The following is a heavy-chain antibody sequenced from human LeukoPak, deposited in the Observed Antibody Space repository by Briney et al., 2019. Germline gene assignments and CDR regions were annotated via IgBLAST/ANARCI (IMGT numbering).Heavy chain of an antibody. CDR3: AAAGEASIAFDF. CDR2: IVVGSGNT. J-gene: IGHJ3*01. D-gene: IGHD3-10*01. Sequence: SVRVSCKASGLTFSSSAIMWVRQARGHSLEWMGWIVVGSGNTNYAQEFQERVTITRDMASSTCYMDLNSLRSEDTAIYYCAAAGEASIAFDFWGQGTMVTVSS. V-gene: IGHV1-58*02. CDR1: GLTFSSSA.